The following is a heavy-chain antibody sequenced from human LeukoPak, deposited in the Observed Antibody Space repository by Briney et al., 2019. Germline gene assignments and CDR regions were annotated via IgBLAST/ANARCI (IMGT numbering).Heavy chain of an antibody. Sequence: PGGSLRLSCAASGFTFSSYEMNWVRQAPGKGLEWVSYIRSSGSTIYYADSVKGRFTISRDNAKNSLYLQMNSLRAEDTALYYCARVVEQWLVQGNKYYYYYYMDVWGKGTTVTVSS. J-gene: IGHJ6*03. D-gene: IGHD6-19*01. CDR1: GFTFSSYE. V-gene: IGHV3-48*03. CDR3: ARVVEQWLVQGNKYYYYYYMDV. CDR2: IRSSGSTI.